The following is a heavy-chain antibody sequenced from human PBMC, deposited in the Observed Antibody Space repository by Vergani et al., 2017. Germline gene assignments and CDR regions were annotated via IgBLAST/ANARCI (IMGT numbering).Heavy chain of an antibody. D-gene: IGHD6-13*01. CDR2: INRSGST. J-gene: IGHJ5*02. CDR1: GGSFSGYY. CDR3: ARGLYSSSRLSWFDP. V-gene: IGHV4-34*01. Sequence: QLQLQQSGAGLLKPSETLSLTCAVYGGSFSGYYWSWIRQPPGKGLEWIGEINRSGSTNYNPSLKSRVTISVDTSKNQFSLKLSSVTAADTAVYYCARGLYSSSRLSWFDPWGQGTLVTVSS.